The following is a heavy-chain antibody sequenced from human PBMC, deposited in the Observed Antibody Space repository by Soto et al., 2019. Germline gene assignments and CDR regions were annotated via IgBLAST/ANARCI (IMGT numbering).Heavy chain of an antibody. CDR2: LLPMFGTP. Sequence: QVQLVQSGAEVKKPGSSVKVSCKASGGVFSSDAITWVRQAPGQGPGGTGVLLPMFGTPDYAQRFQGRVTFTADEVTTTAYMELSSLRSEDTAVYYCARGERWLQRGLATAVWGQGTLVTVSS. V-gene: IGHV1-69*01. CDR3: ARGERWLQRGLATAV. D-gene: IGHD3-3*02. J-gene: IGHJ4*02. CDR1: GGVFSSDA.